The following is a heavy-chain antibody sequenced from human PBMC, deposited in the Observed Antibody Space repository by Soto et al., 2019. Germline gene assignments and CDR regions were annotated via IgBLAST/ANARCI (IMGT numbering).Heavy chain of an antibody. CDR1: GYTLSDYF. CDR3: ARGSGSFVYGMDV. V-gene: IGHV1-46*01. J-gene: IGHJ6*02. CDR2: INPRGGST. D-gene: IGHD3-10*01. Sequence: QVQLVQSGAEVKKPGASVKVSCNASGYTLSDYFMHWVRQAPGQGLEWMGTINPRGGSTRYAENFQCRVTMTSDTSTSTVYMELSSLRSDDTAVFYCARGSGSFVYGMDVWGQGTRVTVSS.